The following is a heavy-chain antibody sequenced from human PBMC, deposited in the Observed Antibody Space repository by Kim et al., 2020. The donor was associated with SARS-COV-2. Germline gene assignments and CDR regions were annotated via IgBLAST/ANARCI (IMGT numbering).Heavy chain of an antibody. V-gene: IGHV4-31*03. CDR1: GGSISGGGYY. Sequence: SETLSLTCTVSGGSISGGGYYWSWIRQHPGKGLEWIVYIYYSGSNYYNPTLKSRVTISVDTSKNQFSLNLGSVTAADTAVYYCARERPIDDYIWGSYRYKFGGGYFDRWVRGTLVTLSS. CDR2: IYYSGSN. J-gene: IGHJ2*01. CDR3: ARERPIDDYIWGSYRYKFGGGYFDR. D-gene: IGHD3-16*02.